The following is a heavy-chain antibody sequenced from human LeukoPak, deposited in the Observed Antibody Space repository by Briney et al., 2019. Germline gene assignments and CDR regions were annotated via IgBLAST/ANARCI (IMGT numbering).Heavy chain of an antibody. Sequence: PGGSLRLSCAASGFTFSSYGMSWVRQAPGKGLEWVSAISGSGGSTYYADSVKGRFTISRDNAKNTLYLQMNSLRAEDTAVYYCAARVKDYGDSYYYYYMDVWGKGTTVTFSS. CDR2: ISGSGGST. J-gene: IGHJ6*03. D-gene: IGHD4-17*01. CDR3: AARVKDYGDSYYYYYMDV. CDR1: GFTFSSYG. V-gene: IGHV3-23*01.